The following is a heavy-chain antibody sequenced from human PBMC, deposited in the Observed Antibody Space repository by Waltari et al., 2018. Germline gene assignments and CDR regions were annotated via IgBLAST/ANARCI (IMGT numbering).Heavy chain of an antibody. CDR1: GYTFTGYY. CDR2: INPNSGGT. D-gene: IGHD3-22*01. J-gene: IGHJ4*02. CDR3: ARGTDSSGYYWKD. Sequence: QVQLVQSGAEVKKPGASVKVSCKASGYTFTGYYMHWVRQAPGQGLEWMGRINPNSGGTNYAQKVQGRVTMTRDTSISTAYMELSRLRSDDTAVYYCARGTDSSGYYWKDWGQGTLVTVSS. V-gene: IGHV1-2*06.